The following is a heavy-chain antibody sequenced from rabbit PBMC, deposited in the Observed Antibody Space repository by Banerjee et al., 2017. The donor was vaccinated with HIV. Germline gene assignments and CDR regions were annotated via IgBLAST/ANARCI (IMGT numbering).Heavy chain of an antibody. J-gene: IGHJ4*01. CDR3: ARDPNYAGYALYGYVFDL. CDR1: GFSFSGSYY. D-gene: IGHD6-1*01. Sequence: QSLEESGGDLVKPGASLTLTCTAAGFSFSGSYYMCWVRQAPGKGLEWIACIYSGSSGSTYYASWAKGRFTVSKTSSTTVTLQMTSLTAADTATYFCARDPNYAGYALYGYVFDLWGPGTLVTVS. V-gene: IGHV1S40*01. CDR2: IYSGSSGST.